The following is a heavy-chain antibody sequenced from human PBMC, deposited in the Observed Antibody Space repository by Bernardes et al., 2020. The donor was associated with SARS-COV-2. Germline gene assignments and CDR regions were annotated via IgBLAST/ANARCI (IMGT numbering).Heavy chain of an antibody. CDR1: GGSFTYYY. V-gene: IGHV4-59*01. J-gene: IGHJ4*02. D-gene: IGHD4-17*01. CDR3: AREISGDYSGFDY. Sequence: SETLPLTCTVSGGSFTYYYWNWIRQPPGQGLEWLGYISYGGTTNYNPSLKSRVAMSLDTSKNQFSLQLSSVTAADTATYYCAREISGDYSGFDYWGQGTLVTVSS. CDR2: ISYGGTT.